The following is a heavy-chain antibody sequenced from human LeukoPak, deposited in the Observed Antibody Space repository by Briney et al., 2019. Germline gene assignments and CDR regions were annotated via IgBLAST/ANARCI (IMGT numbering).Heavy chain of an antibody. CDR2: ITPIFGTA. CDR3: ARITIFGVVISSSSDAFDI. J-gene: IGHJ3*02. Sequence: SVKVSCKASGGTFSSYAISWVRQAPGQGLEWMGGITPIFGTANYAQKFQGRVTITADESTSTAYMELSSLRSEDTAVYYCARITIFGVVISSSSDAFDIWGQGTMVTVSS. V-gene: IGHV1-69*13. CDR1: GGTFSSYA. D-gene: IGHD3-3*01.